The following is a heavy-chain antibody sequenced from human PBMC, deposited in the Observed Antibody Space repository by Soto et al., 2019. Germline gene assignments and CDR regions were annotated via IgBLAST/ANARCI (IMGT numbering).Heavy chain of an antibody. CDR2: IIPIFGTA. J-gene: IGHJ4*02. CDR1: GGTFSSYA. CDR3: ARVSDFWSGYYTFDY. V-gene: IGHV1-69*13. Sequence: ASVKVSCKASGGTFSSYAISWVRQAPGQGLEWMGGIIPIFGTANYAQKFQGRVTITADESTSTAYMELSSLRSEDTAVYYCARVSDFWSGYYTFDYWGQGTLVTVSS. D-gene: IGHD3-3*01.